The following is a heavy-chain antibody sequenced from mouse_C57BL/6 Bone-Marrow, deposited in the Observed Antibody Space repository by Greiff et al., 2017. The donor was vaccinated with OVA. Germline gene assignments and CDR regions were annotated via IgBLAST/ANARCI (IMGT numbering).Heavy chain of an antibody. D-gene: IGHD1-1*01. CDR3: ARRGVLLLRFDY. J-gene: IGHJ2*01. Sequence: QVQLKESGAELARPGASVKLSCKASGYTFTSYGISWVKQRTGQGLEWIGEIYPRSGNTYYNEKFKGKATLTADKSSSTAYMELRSLTSEDSAVYFCARRGVLLLRFDYWGQGTTLTVSS. CDR1: GYTFTSYG. CDR2: IYPRSGNT. V-gene: IGHV1-81*01.